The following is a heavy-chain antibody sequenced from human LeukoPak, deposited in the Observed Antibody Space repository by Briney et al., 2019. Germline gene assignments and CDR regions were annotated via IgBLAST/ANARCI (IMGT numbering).Heavy chain of an antibody. D-gene: IGHD3-3*01. J-gene: IGHJ4*02. Sequence: GGSLRLSCAASGFTFSSYWMSWVRQAPGKGLEWVANIKQDGSKKYYVDSVKGRFTISRDNAKNSLYLQMNSLRAEDTAVYYCARERGDYDFWSGYSDYWGQGTLVTVSS. CDR1: GFTFSSYW. V-gene: IGHV3-7*01. CDR2: IKQDGSKK. CDR3: ARERGDYDFWSGYSDY.